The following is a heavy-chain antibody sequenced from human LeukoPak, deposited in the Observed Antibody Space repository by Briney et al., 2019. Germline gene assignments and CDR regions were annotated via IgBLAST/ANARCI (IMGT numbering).Heavy chain of an antibody. CDR3: ARDHYSYGHDY. CDR2: INSDGSST. D-gene: IGHD5-18*01. V-gene: IGHV3-74*01. Sequence: GGSLRLSCAASGFTFSSYAMSWVRQAPGKGLVWVSRINSDGSSTSYADSVKGRFTISRDNAKNTLYLQMNSLRAEDTAVYYCARDHYSYGHDYWGQGTLVTVSS. J-gene: IGHJ4*02. CDR1: GFTFSSYA.